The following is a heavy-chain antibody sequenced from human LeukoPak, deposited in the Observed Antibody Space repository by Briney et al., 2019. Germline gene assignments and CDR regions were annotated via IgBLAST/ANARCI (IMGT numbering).Heavy chain of an antibody. CDR2: VYATGTT. CDR3: ARVGSGGAWFDF. CDR1: GGSISSYY. Sequence: PSETLSLTCTVSGGSISSYYWSWIRQPPGKGLEWIAYVYATGTTNYNPSLKTRATISIDTSKNQLSLTLTSLTATDTAVYSCARVGSGGAWFDFWGQGALVSISS. V-gene: IGHV4-59*01. D-gene: IGHD6-19*01. J-gene: IGHJ4*02.